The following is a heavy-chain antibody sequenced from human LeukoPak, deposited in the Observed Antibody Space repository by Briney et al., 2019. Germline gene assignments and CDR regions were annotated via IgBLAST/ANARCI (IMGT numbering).Heavy chain of an antibody. CDR1: GGSFSGYY. D-gene: IGHD5-24*01. Sequence: SETLSLTCAVYGGSFSGYYWSWIRQPPGKGLEWIGEINHSGSTNYNPSLKSRVTISVDTSKNQFSLKLSSVTAADTAVYYCARGRLRGWLQLVQYYFDYWGQGTLVTVSS. CDR3: ARGRLRGWLQLVQYYFDY. CDR2: INHSGST. V-gene: IGHV4-34*01. J-gene: IGHJ4*02.